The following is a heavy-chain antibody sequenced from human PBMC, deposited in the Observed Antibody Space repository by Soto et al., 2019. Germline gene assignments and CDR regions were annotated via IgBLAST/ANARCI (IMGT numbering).Heavy chain of an antibody. Sequence: QVQLQQWGAGLLKPSETLSLNCAVTGGSLSGYYWSWIRQPPGKGLEWIGEVKDGGHTNYSPSPRGRVAISSDASNNQFSLRLNSVTAADTGVYYCARGQEGVVATHWDQGSLVTVSS. J-gene: IGHJ4*02. CDR2: VKDGGHT. D-gene: IGHD5-12*01. CDR3: ARGQEGVVATH. V-gene: IGHV4-34*01. CDR1: GGSLSGYY.